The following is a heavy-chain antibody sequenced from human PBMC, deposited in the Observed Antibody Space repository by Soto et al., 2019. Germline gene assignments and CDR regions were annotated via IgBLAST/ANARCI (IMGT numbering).Heavy chain of an antibody. V-gene: IGHV3-33*01. CDR2: IWYDGSNK. CDR1: GFTFSSYG. Sequence: QVQLVESGGGVVQPGRSLRLSCAASGFTFSSYGMHWVRQAPGKGLEWVAVIWYDGSNKYYADSVKGRFTISRDNSKNTLYLQMNSLRAEDTAVYYCAREDTAMGPFDYRGQGTLVTVSS. D-gene: IGHD5-18*01. CDR3: AREDTAMGPFDY. J-gene: IGHJ4*02.